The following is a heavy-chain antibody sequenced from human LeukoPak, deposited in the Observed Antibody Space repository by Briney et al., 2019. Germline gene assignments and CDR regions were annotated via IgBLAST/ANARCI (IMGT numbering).Heavy chain of an antibody. CDR1: GFTVSTNY. Sequence: GGSLRLSCAASGFTVSTNYMSWVHQAPGKGLEWVSSITGGGDSTYYADSVKGRFTISRDNSKNTLYLQMNSLRAEDTAVYHCARDGGSYLQPTDYWGQGTLVTVSS. J-gene: IGHJ4*02. CDR3: ARDGGSYLQPTDY. D-gene: IGHD1-26*01. V-gene: IGHV3-23*01. CDR2: ITGGGDST.